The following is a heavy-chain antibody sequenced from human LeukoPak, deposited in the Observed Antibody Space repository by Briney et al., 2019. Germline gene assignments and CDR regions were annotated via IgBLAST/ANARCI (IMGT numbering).Heavy chain of an antibody. D-gene: IGHD3-10*01. CDR1: GFTFSPFG. Sequence: GGSLRLSCAASGFTFSPFGYHWGRPGPGKGLGGVGAISYTGTFKYYTDSVKGRFTISRHNSKNTLYLQMNSLRAEDTAVYYCAKDRRITMVRGVINWGQGTLVTVSS. V-gene: IGHV3-30*04. CDR2: ISYTGTFK. J-gene: IGHJ4*02. CDR3: AKDRRITMVRGVIN.